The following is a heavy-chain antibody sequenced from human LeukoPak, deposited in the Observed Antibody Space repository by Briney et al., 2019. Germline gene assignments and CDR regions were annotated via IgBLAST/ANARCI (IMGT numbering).Heavy chain of an antibody. CDR2: IYYSGST. CDR3: ARAGIYGSGSYSPNWFDP. D-gene: IGHD3-10*01. V-gene: IGHV4-30-4*08. J-gene: IGHJ5*02. CDR1: GGSISSGDYY. Sequence: PSQTLSLTCTVSGGSISSGDYYWSWIRQPPGKGLEWIGYIYYSGSTYYNPSLQSRVTISVDTSKNQFSLKLSSVTAADTAVYYCARAGIYGSGSYSPNWFDPWGQGTLVTVSS.